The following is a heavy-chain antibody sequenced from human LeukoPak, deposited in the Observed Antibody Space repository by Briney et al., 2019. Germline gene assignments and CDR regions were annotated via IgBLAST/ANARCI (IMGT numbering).Heavy chain of an antibody. J-gene: IGHJ4*02. D-gene: IGHD3-22*01. CDR1: GFTFSSYS. Sequence: GGSLRLSCAASGFTFSSYSMNWVRQAPGKGLEWVSPISSSSSYIYYADSVKGRFTISRDNAKNPLYLQMNSLRAEDTAVYYCARDFGDYDSSGYYYGLYYFDYWGQGTLVTVSS. CDR3: ARDFGDYDSSGYYYGLYYFDY. V-gene: IGHV3-21*01. CDR2: ISSSSSYI.